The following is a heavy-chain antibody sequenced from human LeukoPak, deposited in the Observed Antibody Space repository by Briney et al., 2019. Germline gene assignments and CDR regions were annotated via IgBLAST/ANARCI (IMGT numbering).Heavy chain of an antibody. CDR2: IIGGGDII. D-gene: IGHD3-3*01. CDR1: GFTFSSYE. CDR3: AKTPAPVFGSKHYFDY. Sequence: GGSLRLSCAASGFTFSSYEMNWVRLAPGKGLEWISYIIGGGDIIYYADSVKGRFTISRDNAKNSLYLQMNSLRAEDTAVYYCAKTPAPVFGSKHYFDYWGQGTLVTVSS. V-gene: IGHV3-48*03. J-gene: IGHJ4*02.